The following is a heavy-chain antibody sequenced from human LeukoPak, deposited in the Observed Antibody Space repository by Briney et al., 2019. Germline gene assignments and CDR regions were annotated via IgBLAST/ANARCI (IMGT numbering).Heavy chain of an antibody. CDR3: ARGAATPLVPRMNYGMDV. D-gene: IGHD2-15*01. CDR1: GGTFSSYT. V-gene: IGHV1-69*02. CDR2: IIPILGIA. J-gene: IGHJ6*02. Sequence: ASVKVSCKASGGTFSSYTISWVRQAPGQGLEWTGRIIPILGIANYAQKFQGRVTITADKSTSTAYMELSSLRSEDTAVYYCARGAATPLVPRMNYGMDVWGQGTTVTVSS.